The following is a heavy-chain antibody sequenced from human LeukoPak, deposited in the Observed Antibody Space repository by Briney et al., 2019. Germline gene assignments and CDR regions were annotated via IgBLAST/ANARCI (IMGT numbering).Heavy chain of an antibody. CDR2: IYYSGST. CDR1: GGSISSHY. J-gene: IGHJ4*02. CDR3: ARQVGSYSPIDY. Sequence: SETLSLTCTVSGGSISSHYWSWIRQPPGKGLEWIGYIYYSGSTNYNPSLKSRATISVDTSKNQFPLKLSSVTAADTAVYYCARQVGSYSPIDYWGQGTLVTVSS. V-gene: IGHV4-59*11. D-gene: IGHD1-26*01.